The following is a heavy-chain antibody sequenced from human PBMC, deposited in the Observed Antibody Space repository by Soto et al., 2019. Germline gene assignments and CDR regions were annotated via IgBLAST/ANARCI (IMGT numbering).Heavy chain of an antibody. Sequence: GGSLRLSCAASGFTFSSYSMNWVRQAPGKGLEWVSSISSSSSYIYYADSVKGRFTISRDNAKNSLYLQMNSLRAEDTAVYYCARDGRYYDILTGLIIRFALDDGMDVWGQGTTVTVSS. J-gene: IGHJ6*02. D-gene: IGHD3-9*01. CDR3: ARDGRYYDILTGLIIRFALDDGMDV. CDR2: ISSSSSYI. V-gene: IGHV3-21*01. CDR1: GFTFSSYS.